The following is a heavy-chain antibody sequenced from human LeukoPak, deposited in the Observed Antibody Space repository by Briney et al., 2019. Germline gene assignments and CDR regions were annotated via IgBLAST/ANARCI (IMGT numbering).Heavy chain of an antibody. CDR1: GGSISSSLYY. CDR2: INHSGST. V-gene: IGHV4-39*07. Sequence: SETLSLTCTVSGGSISSSLYYWGWIRQPPGKGLEWIREINHSGSTNYNPSLKSRVTISVDTSKNQFSLKLSSVTAADTAVYYCAREGHRYCSGGSCYSGLGYWGQGTLVTVSS. CDR3: AREGHRYCSGGSCYSGLGY. J-gene: IGHJ4*02. D-gene: IGHD2-15*01.